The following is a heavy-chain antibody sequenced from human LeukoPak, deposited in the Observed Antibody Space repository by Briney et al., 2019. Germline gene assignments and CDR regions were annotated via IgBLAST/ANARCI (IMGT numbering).Heavy chain of an antibody. CDR2: MNPNSGNT. J-gene: IGHJ5*02. D-gene: IGHD6-19*01. CDR3: ARGAQWLSNWFDP. Sequence: ASVKVSCKASGYTFTSYDINWVRQATAQGLEWMGWMNPNSGNTGYAQKFQGRVTMTRNTSISTAYMGLSSLRSEDTAVYYCARGAQWLSNWFDPWGQGTLVTVSS. V-gene: IGHV1-8*01. CDR1: GYTFTSYD.